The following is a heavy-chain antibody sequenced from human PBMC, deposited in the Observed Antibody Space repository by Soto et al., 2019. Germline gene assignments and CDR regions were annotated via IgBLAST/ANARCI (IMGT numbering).Heavy chain of an antibody. CDR1: GVTFCSFA. CDR3: AKDLIYGYNSGRPFDS. CDR2: IGSRGDST. V-gene: IGHV3-23*01. D-gene: IGHD6-19*01. Sequence: PGGSLRLSCAASGVTFCSFAMSWVRQAPGKGLEWVSAIGSRGDSTYYADSVKGRFTISRDNSKNTLYLQMNSLRAEDTAVYYCAKDLIYGYNSGRPFDSWGQGTLVTVSS. J-gene: IGHJ4*02.